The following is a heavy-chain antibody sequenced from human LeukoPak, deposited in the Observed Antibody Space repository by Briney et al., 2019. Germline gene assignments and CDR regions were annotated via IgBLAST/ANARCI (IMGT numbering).Heavy chain of an antibody. Sequence: GGSLRLSCVASGFTVSGDYMSWVRQAPGKELERVSVIYTGGRTYYADSVKGRFTISRHISENTIYLQMNSLRVEDTAVYYCARVEMATKSMDYWGQGTLVTVSS. CDR2: IYTGGRT. D-gene: IGHD5-24*01. CDR3: ARVEMATKSMDY. J-gene: IGHJ4*02. V-gene: IGHV3-53*04. CDR1: GFTVSGDY.